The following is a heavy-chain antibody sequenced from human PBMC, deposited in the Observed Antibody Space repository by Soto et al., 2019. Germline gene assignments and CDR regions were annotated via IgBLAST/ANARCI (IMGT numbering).Heavy chain of an antibody. Sequence: GGSLRLSCAASGFTFSSYGMHWVRQAPGKGLEWVAVISYDGSNKYYADSVKGRFTISRDNSKNTLYLQMNSLRAEDTAVYYCAKDNNYSKYDYIWGSYPGDYWGQGTLVTVSS. CDR1: GFTFSSYG. CDR3: AKDNNYSKYDYIWGSYPGDY. J-gene: IGHJ4*02. V-gene: IGHV3-30*18. CDR2: ISYDGSNK. D-gene: IGHD3-16*02.